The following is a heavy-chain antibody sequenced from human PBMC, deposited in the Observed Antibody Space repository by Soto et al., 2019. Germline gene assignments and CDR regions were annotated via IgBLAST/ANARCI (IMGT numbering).Heavy chain of an antibody. D-gene: IGHD3-22*01. CDR1: GGSISSSNW. CDR2: IYHSGST. J-gene: IGHJ5*02. V-gene: IGHV4-4*02. CDR3: ARGQEVYYDSSGYPNWFDP. Sequence: SETLSLTCAVSGGSISSSNWWSWVRQPPGKGLEWIGEIYHSGSTNYNPSLKSRVTISVDKSKNQFSLKLSSVTAADTAVYYCARGQEVYYDSSGYPNWFDPWGQGTLVTVS.